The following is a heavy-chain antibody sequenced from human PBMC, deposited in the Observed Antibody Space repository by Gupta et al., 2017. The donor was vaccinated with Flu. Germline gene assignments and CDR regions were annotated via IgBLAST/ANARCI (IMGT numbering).Heavy chain of an antibody. J-gene: IGHJ3*01. CDR3: ARCNLGYCTSTGCHGDALDL. D-gene: IGHD2-2*01. Sequence: LVESGGGVVQPGGSSSVSCAASGFAFSRIGRHWVSQTPGKGLEGVEVIYYDGSNEYDADSVKGRFTISRDKSKSTLYLQMNSLRAEDTAVDDCARCNLGYCTSTGCHGDALDLWGQGTMVTVSS. CDR2: IYYDGSNE. CDR1: GFAFSRIG. V-gene: IGHV3-33*01.